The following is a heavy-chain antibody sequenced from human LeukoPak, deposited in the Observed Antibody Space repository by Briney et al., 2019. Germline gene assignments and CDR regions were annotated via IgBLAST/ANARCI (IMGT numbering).Heavy chain of an antibody. V-gene: IGHV5-51*01. CDR1: GYSFTSYW. CDR3: ARRVGAPQAYYYMDV. Sequence: GESLKISCKGSGYSFTSYWIGWVRQMPGKGLEWMGIIYPGDSDTRYSPSFQGQVTISADKSISTAYLQWSSLKASDTAMYYCARRVGAPQAYYYMDVWGKGTTVTVSS. CDR2: IYPGDSDT. J-gene: IGHJ6*03. D-gene: IGHD1-26*01.